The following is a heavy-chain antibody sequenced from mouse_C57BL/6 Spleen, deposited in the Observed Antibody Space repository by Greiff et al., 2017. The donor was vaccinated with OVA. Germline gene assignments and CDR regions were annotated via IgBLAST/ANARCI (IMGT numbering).Heavy chain of an antibody. CDR3: AKKGNSYAMDY. CDR1: GFSLTSYG. V-gene: IGHV2-5*01. J-gene: IGHJ4*01. Sequence: QVQLKESGPGLVQPSQSLSITCTVSGFSLTSYGVHWVRQSPGKGLEWLGVIWRGGSTDYNAAFMSRLSITKDNSKSQVCFKMNSLQADDTAINYCAKKGNSYAMDYWGTGTSVTGSS. CDR2: IWRGGST.